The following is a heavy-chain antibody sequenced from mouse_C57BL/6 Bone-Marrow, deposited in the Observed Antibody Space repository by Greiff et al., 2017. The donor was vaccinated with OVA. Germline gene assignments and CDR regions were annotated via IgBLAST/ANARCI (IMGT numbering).Heavy chain of an antibody. J-gene: IGHJ2*01. CDR2: IYPRSGNT. D-gene: IGHD1-1*01. V-gene: IGHV1-81*01. CDR3: ERSGTITTVVATDYFDY. Sequence: QVQLQQSGAELARPGASVKLSCKASGYTFTSYGISWVKQRTGQGLEWIGEIYPRSGNTYYNEKFKGKATLTADKSSSTAYMELRSLTSEDSAVYFCERSGTITTVVATDYFDYWGQGTTLTVSS. CDR1: GYTFTSYG.